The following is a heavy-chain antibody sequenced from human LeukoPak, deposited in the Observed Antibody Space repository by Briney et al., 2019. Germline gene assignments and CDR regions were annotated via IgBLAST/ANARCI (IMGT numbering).Heavy chain of an antibody. J-gene: IGHJ4*02. V-gene: IGHV1-69*13. D-gene: IGHD3-22*01. CDR3: ARGSDYYDSGDFDY. CDR1: GYTFTSYY. CDR2: IIPIFGTA. Sequence: SVKVSCKASGYTFTSYYMHWVRQAPGQGLEWMGGIIPIFGTANYAQKFQGRVTITADESTSTAYMELSSLRSEDTAVYYCARGSDYYDSGDFDYWGQGTLVTVSS.